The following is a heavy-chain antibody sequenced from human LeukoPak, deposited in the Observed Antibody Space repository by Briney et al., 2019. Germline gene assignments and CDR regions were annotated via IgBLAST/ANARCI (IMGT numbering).Heavy chain of an antibody. CDR3: ASIVVVISNDAFDI. D-gene: IGHD2-21*01. V-gene: IGHV3-21*01. CDR1: GFTFSSYS. Sequence: GGSLRLSCAASGFTFSSYSMNWVRQAPGKGLEWVSSISSSSSYIYYADSVKGRFTISRDNSKNTLYLQMNSLRAEDTAVYYCASIVVVISNDAFDIWGQGTMVTVSS. J-gene: IGHJ3*02. CDR2: ISSSSSYI.